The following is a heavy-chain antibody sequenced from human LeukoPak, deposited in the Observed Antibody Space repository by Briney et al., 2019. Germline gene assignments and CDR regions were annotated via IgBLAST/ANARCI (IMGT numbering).Heavy chain of an antibody. D-gene: IGHD3-22*01. Sequence: ASVKVSCKASGGTFSSYAVSWVRQAPGQGLEWMGRIIPILGIANYAQKFQGRVTITADKSTSTAYMELSSLRSEDTAVYYCARDRDYYGSSGYYYSRFDPWGQGTLVTVSS. J-gene: IGHJ5*02. CDR3: ARDRDYYGSSGYYYSRFDP. CDR1: GGTFSSYA. CDR2: IIPILGIA. V-gene: IGHV1-69*04.